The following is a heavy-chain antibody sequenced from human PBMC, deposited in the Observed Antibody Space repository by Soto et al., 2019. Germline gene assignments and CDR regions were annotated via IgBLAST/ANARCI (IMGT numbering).Heavy chain of an antibody. J-gene: IGHJ4*02. V-gene: IGHV6-1*01. CDR2: TYYRSKWCN. D-gene: IGHD5-12*01. CDR3: ARGAPTRYSGYNYVFHY. CDR1: GDSVSSNSAA. Sequence: SQTLSLTCAISGDSVSSNSAAWNWIRQSPSRGLEWLGRTYYRSKWCNDYAVSVKSRITINPDTSKNQFSLQLNSVTPEDTAVYYCARGAPTRYSGYNYVFHYWGQGTLVTVSS.